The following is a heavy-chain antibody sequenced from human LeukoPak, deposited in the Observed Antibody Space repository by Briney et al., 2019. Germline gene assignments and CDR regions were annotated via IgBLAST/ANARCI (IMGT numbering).Heavy chain of an antibody. CDR1: GFTFSSFG. V-gene: IGHV3-30*02. Sequence: GGSLRLSCAASGFTFSSFGMHWVRQAPGKGLEWVAFIRYDGSNKYYADSVEGRFTISRDDSKNTLYLQMSGLRTEDTAVYYCAKNHKAVTIYGVPSQGYWGQGTLVTVSS. CDR3: AKNHKAVTIYGVPSQGY. J-gene: IGHJ4*02. CDR2: IRYDGSNK. D-gene: IGHD3-3*01.